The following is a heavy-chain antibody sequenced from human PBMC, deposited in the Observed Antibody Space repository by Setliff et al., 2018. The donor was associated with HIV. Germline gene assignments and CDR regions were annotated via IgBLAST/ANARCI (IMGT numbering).Heavy chain of an antibody. CDR2: ISSSGRTI. J-gene: IGHJ4*02. CDR3: AKTLYSAGGGEVFDY. V-gene: IGHV3-11*04. CDR1: GFRFSDYY. D-gene: IGHD3-16*01. Sequence: GGSLRLSCAASGFRFSDYYMNWIRQAPGKGLEWISSISSSGRTIKYADSVKGRFTISRDNAKRSLYLQMNSLRVEDTAVYYCAKTLYSAGGGEVFDYWGPGTQVTVSS.